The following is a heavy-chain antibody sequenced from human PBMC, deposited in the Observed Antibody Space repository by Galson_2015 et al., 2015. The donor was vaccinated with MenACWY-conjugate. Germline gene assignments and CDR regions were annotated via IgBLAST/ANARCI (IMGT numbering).Heavy chain of an antibody. CDR1: GFTFSNYW. Sequence: QSGAEVKKPGESLQISCEGSGFTFSNYWIGWVRQMPGKGLEWMGIIYPGDSRPRYSPSFQGQVTISVDKSIRTAFLQWSSLKASDTAVYYCATALYSAAKYFYNWGQGTLVTVSS. J-gene: IGHJ1*01. CDR2: IYPGDSRP. D-gene: IGHD1-26*01. V-gene: IGHV5-51*01. CDR3: ATALYSAAKYFYN.